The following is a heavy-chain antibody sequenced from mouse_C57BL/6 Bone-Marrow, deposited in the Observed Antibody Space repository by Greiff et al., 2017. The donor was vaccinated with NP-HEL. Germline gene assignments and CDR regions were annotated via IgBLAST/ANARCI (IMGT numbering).Heavy chain of an antibody. V-gene: IGHV1-19*01. D-gene: IGHD3-2*02. CDR2: INPYNGGT. CDR1: GYPFTDYY. CDR3: ARAALRLRGGFDY. J-gene: IGHJ2*01. Sequence: EVQLQQSGPVLVKPGASVKMSCKASGYPFTDYYMNWVKQSHGKSLEWIGVINPYNGGTSYNQKFKGKATLTVDKSSSTAYMELNSLTSEDSAVYYCARAALRLRGGFDYWGQGTTLTVSS.